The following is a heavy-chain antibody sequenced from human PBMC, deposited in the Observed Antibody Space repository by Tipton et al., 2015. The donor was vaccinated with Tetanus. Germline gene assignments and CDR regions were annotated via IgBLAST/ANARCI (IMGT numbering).Heavy chain of an antibody. V-gene: IGHV3-9*01. J-gene: IGHJ4*02. D-gene: IGHD2-2*01. CDR3: AKDIGGSTTSSLRHFDS. Sequence: SLRLSCAASGFTFDDYAMHWVRQAPGKGLEWVSGISWNSGSIGYADSVKGRFTISRDNAKNSLYLQMNSLRSEDTAFYYCAKDIGGSTTSSLRHFDSWGQGTLVTVSS. CDR2: ISWNSGSI. CDR1: GFTFDDYA.